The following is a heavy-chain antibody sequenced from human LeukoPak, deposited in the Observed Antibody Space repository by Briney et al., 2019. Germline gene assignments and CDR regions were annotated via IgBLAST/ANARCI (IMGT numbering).Heavy chain of an antibody. CDR3: AREIGAYGY. CDR1: GFTFSSYN. J-gene: IGHJ4*02. D-gene: IGHD3-3*01. V-gene: IGHV3-48*03. CDR2: ISSSGRVI. Sequence: PGGSLRLSCVASGFTFSSYNMNWVRQAPGKELEWISYISSSGRVIYYAESVKGRFTISRDNAMNSLYLQMNSLRAEDTAVYYCAREIGAYGYWGQGTLVTVSS.